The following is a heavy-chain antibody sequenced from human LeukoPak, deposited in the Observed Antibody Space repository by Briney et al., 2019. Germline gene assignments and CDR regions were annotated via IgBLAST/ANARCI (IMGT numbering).Heavy chain of an antibody. J-gene: IGHJ4*02. CDR2: IYYTGGT. D-gene: IGHD4-11*01. CDR3: ARVNTDYRGSLDY. V-gene: IGHV4-59*12. CDR1: GGSINNYY. Sequence: SETLSLTCTVSGGSINNYYWNWIRQSPGKGLEWMGSIYYTGGTNNNPSLKGRVTLSVDTSKNQFSLKLTSVTASDTAVYYCARVNTDYRGSLDYWRQGTLVTVSS.